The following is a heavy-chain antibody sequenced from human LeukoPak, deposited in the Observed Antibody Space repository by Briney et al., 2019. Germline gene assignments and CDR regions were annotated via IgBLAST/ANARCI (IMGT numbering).Heavy chain of an antibody. V-gene: IGHV4-59*01. CDR2: FYNSGRS. J-gene: IGHJ4*02. D-gene: IGHD3-16*01. Sequence: SETLSLTCTVSDDSISDYYRGWIRQPPGKGLEWIGYFYNSGRSTYSPSLKSRVTISADTSKNHFFLKLNSVTTADTAVYYCTRGAGWLIDYWGQGILVTVSS. CDR3: TRGAGWLIDY. CDR1: DDSISDYY.